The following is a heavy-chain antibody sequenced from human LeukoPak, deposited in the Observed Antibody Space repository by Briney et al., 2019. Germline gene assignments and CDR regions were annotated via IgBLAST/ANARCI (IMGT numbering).Heavy chain of an antibody. J-gene: IGHJ1*01. D-gene: IGHD3-22*01. Sequence: PGGSLRLSCAASGFTFTNYDLTWVRQAPGKGLEWVSIISVSGSTYYADSVKGRFIISRDTSKKTVFLQMNSPRAEDTAVYYCARCPPSGYWYFQDWGQGTLVTVSS. CDR1: GFTFTNYD. CDR2: ISVSGST. V-gene: IGHV3-23*01. CDR3: ARCPPSGYWYFQD.